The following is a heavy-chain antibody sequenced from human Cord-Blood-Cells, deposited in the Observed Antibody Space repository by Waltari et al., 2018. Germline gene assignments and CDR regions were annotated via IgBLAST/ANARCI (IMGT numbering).Heavy chain of an antibody. CDR2: ISSISSTI. J-gene: IGHJ4*02. D-gene: IGHD3-22*01. V-gene: IGHV3-48*02. Sequence: EVQLVESGGGLVQPGGSLRRSCAASGLTFSRYSMNWVGQAPGKGLEWVSYISSISSTIYYANSVKGRFTISRDNAKNSLYLQMNSLRDEDTAVYYCARDLGYDSSHSYFDYWGQGTLVTVSS. CDR1: GLTFSRYS. CDR3: ARDLGYDSSHSYFDY.